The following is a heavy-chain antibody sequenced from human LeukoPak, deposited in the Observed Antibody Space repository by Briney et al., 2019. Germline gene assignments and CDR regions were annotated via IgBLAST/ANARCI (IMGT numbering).Heavy chain of an antibody. V-gene: IGHV4-34*01. J-gene: IGHJ4*02. D-gene: IGHD6-13*01. CDR1: GGSFSGYY. CDR3: ARVHISAAGTSWSSLGSDY. CDR2: INHSGST. Sequence: SETLSLTCAVYGGSFSGYYWSWIRQPPGKGLEWIGEINHSGSTNYNPSLKSRVTISVDTSKNQFSLKLSSVTAADTAVYYCARVHISAAGTSWSSLGSDYWGQGTLVTVSS.